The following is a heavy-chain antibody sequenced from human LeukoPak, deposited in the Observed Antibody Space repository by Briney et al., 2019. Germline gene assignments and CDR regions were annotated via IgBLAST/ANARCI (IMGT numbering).Heavy chain of an antibody. V-gene: IGHV3-21*01. D-gene: IGHD2-15*01. CDR1: GFTFSSYS. J-gene: IGHJ6*02. Sequence: GSLRLSCAASGFTFSSYSMNWVRQAPGKGLEWVSSISSSSSYIYYADSVKGRFTISRDNAKNSLYLQMNSLRAEDTAVYYCARDTCSGGSCYYYYGMDVWGQGTTVTVSS. CDR3: ARDTCSGGSCYYYYGMDV. CDR2: ISSSSSYI.